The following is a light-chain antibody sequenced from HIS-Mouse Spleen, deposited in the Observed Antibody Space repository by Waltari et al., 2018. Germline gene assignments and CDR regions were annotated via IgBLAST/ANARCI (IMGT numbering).Light chain of an antibody. Sequence: DIQLTQSPSFLSASVGDRVTITCRASQGISSYLDWYYPKPGKAPNLLIYAASTLQSGVPSRFSGSGSGTEFTLTISSLQPEDFATYYCQQLNSYPPTFGQGTKVEIK. CDR1: QGISSY. CDR3: QQLNSYPPT. CDR2: AAS. J-gene: IGKJ1*01. V-gene: IGKV1-9*01.